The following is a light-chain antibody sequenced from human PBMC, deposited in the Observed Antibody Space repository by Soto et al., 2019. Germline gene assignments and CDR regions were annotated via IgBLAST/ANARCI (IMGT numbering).Light chain of an antibody. Sequence: EIVLTQSPGTLSLSPGERATLSCRASQSVSSSYLAWYQQKPGQAPRLLIYGASSRATGIPARFSGSGSGTDFTLTISRLEPEDCAVYYCQQYGSSRLTLGGGTKVEIK. CDR1: QSVSSSY. V-gene: IGKV3-20*01. CDR2: GAS. CDR3: QQYGSSRLT. J-gene: IGKJ4*01.